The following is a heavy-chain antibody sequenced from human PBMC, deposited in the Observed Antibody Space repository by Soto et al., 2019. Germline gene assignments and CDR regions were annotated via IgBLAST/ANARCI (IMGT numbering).Heavy chain of an antibody. Sequence: EVQLLESGGGLVQPGGSLRLSCVVSGFTFNNYAMNWVRQAPGKGLEWVSGISASGGSTYYADSVKGRFTISRDSSKHTLYLQMNSLRADDTAIYYCAIHFYYGSGSYYGVEYWGQGTLVTVSS. D-gene: IGHD3-10*01. CDR3: AIHFYYGSGSYYGVEY. J-gene: IGHJ4*02. CDR1: GFTFNNYA. V-gene: IGHV3-23*01. CDR2: ISASGGST.